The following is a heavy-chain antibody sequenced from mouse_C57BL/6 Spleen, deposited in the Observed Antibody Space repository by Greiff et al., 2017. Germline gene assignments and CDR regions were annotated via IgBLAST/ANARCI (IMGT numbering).Heavy chain of an antibody. J-gene: IGHJ4*01. CDR1: GFTFSSYA. Sequence: EVKLAESGEGLVKPGGSLKLSCAASGFTFSSYAMSWVRQTPEKRLEWVAYISSGGDYIYYADTVKGRFTISRDNARNTLYLQMSSLKSEDTAMYYCTRERGYDYPYYAMDYWGQGTSVTVSS. D-gene: IGHD2-4*01. V-gene: IGHV5-9-1*02. CDR2: ISSGGDYI. CDR3: TRERGYDYPYYAMDY.